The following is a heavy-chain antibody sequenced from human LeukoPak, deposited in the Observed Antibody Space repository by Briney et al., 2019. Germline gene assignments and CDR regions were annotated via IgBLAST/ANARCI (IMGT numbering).Heavy chain of an antibody. V-gene: IGHV4-34*01. Sequence: SETPSLTCAVYGGSFSGYYWSWIRQPPGKGLEWIGEINHSGSTNYNPSLKSRVTISVDTSKNQFSLKLSSVTAADTAVYYCARGEDIAVAGPYWYFDLWGRGTLVTVSS. D-gene: IGHD6-19*01. J-gene: IGHJ2*01. CDR3: ARGEDIAVAGPYWYFDL. CDR2: INHSGST. CDR1: GGSFSGYY.